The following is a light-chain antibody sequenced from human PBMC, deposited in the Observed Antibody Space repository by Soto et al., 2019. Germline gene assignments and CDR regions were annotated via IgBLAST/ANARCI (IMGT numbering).Light chain of an antibody. V-gene: IGLV2-8*01. Sequence: QSALTQPPSASGSPGQSVTISCTGTSSDVGAYNYVSWYQQHPGKVPKLMVYEVNKRPSGVPDRFSSSKSGNTASLTVSGLQAEDEADYYCTSYAGGNNIFGTGTKLTVL. CDR3: TSYAGGNNI. J-gene: IGLJ1*01. CDR2: EVN. CDR1: SSDVGAYNY.